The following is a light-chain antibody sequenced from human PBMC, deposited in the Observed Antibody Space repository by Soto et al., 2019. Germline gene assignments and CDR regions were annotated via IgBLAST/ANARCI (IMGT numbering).Light chain of an antibody. CDR3: QQRSSWPRYT. J-gene: IGKJ2*01. CDR2: DTS. CDR1: QSVYTS. V-gene: IGKV3-11*01. Sequence: EVVLTQSPATLSLSPGERATLSCRASQSVYTSLAWYQQKPGQAPRLLIFDTSNRATGIPARFSGSGSGIDFTLTISSLEPEDFAIYYCQQRSSWPRYTFGQGTKVEI.